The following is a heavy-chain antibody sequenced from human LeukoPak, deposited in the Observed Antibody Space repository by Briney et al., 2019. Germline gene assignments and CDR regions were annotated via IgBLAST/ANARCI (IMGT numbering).Heavy chain of an antibody. V-gene: IGHV3-21*01. J-gene: IGHJ4*02. D-gene: IGHD3-22*01. CDR2: ISSSSNYI. CDR1: GFTFSSYS. Sequence: GGSLRLSCAASGFTFSSYSMNWVRQAPGKGLEWVSSISSSSNYIYYADSVKGRFTISRDNAKNSLYLQMNSLRAEDTAVYYCARGQFRYYDSSGYYGPDYWGQGTLVAVSS. CDR3: ARGQFRYYDSSGYYGPDY.